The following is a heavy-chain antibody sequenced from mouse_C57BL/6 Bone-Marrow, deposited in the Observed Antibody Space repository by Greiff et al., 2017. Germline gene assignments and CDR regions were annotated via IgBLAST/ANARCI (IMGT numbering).Heavy chain of an antibody. D-gene: IGHD2-2*01. CDR1: GFTFSSYA. CDR3: ARDNYGYDEGYWYLDV. V-gene: IGHV5-4*01. J-gene: IGHJ1*03. Sequence: EVQLVESGGGLVKPGGSLKLSCAASGFTFSSYAMSWVRQTPEKRLEWVATISDGGSYTYYPDNVKGRFTISRDNAKNNLYLQMSHLKSEDTAMYYCARDNYGYDEGYWYLDVWGTGTTVTVSS. CDR2: ISDGGSYT.